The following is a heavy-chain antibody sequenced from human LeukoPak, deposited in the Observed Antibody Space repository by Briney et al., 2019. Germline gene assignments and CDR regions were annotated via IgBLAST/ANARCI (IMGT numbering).Heavy chain of an antibody. D-gene: IGHD3-3*01. CDR1: GGSISSDDYY. J-gene: IGHJ4*02. Sequence: SETLSVTSTEPGGSISSDDYYWNWIRQPGGRGLEWIGRIYITGNTMYNPSLESRVRMSIDTSKNQVSLTVKSVTAADTAVYYCARGGTFFTFFDSWGQGTLVTVSS. CDR3: ARGGTFFTFFDS. V-gene: IGHV4-61*02. CDR2: IYITGNT.